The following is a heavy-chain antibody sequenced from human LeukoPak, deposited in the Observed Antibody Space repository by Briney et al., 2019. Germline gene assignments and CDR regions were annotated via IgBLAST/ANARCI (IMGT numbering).Heavy chain of an antibody. CDR2: INPNSGGT. Sequence: ASVKVSCKASGYTFTSYGISWVRQAPGQGLEWMGWINPNSGGTNYAQKFQGRVTMTRDTSISTAYMELSRLRSDDTAVYYCARERNSGYDSAAFDIWGQGTMVTVSS. CDR1: GYTFTSYG. CDR3: ARERNSGYDSAAFDI. V-gene: IGHV1-2*02. D-gene: IGHD5-12*01. J-gene: IGHJ3*02.